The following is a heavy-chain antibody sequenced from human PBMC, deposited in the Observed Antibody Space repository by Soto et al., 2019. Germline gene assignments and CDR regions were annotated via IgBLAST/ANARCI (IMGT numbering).Heavy chain of an antibody. CDR1: GFTFSSYG. D-gene: IGHD6-19*01. V-gene: IGHV3-33*01. CDR3: ARDLAVRHTEWLVPLPYYGMDV. CDR2: IWYDGSNK. Sequence: QVQLVESGGGVVQPGRSLRLSCAASGFTFSSYGMHWVRQAPGKGLEWVAVIWYDGSNKYYADSVKGRFTISRDNSKNKLYLQMNSPRAEDTAVYYCARDLAVRHTEWLVPLPYYGMDVWGQGTTVTVSS. J-gene: IGHJ6*02.